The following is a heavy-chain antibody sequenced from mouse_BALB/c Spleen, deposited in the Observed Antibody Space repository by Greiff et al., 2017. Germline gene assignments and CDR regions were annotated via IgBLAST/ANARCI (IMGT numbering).Heavy chain of an antibody. V-gene: IGHV5-6-3*01. Sequence: EVQRVESGGGLVQPGGSLKLSCAASGFTFSSYGMSWVRQTPDKRLELVATINSNGGSTYYPDSVKGRFTISRDDAKNTLYLQMSSLKSEDTAMYYCARAQYGNYGGFAYWGQGTLVTVSA. CDR2: INSNGGST. CDR3: ARAQYGNYGGFAY. CDR1: GFTFSSYG. D-gene: IGHD2-10*02. J-gene: IGHJ3*01.